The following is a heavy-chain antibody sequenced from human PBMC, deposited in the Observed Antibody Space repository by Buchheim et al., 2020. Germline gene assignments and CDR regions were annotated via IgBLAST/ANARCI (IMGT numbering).Heavy chain of an antibody. CDR1: GGSVSSGSYY. D-gene: IGHD2-21*02. J-gene: IGHJ5*02. Sequence: QVQLQESGPGLVKPSETLSLTCTVSGGSVSSGSYYWSWIRQPPGKGLEWIGYIYYSGSTNYNPSLKIRVTISVDTSKNQFSLKLSSVTAADTAVYYCARAIVVVTATPGWFDPWSQGTL. V-gene: IGHV4-61*01. CDR2: IYYSGST. CDR3: ARAIVVVTATPGWFDP.